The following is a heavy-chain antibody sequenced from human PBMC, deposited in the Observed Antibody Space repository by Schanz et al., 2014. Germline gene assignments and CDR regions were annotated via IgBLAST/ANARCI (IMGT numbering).Heavy chain of an antibody. V-gene: IGHV3-7*01. CDR2: IKQDGSVK. CDR1: GFSFNNYG. Sequence: VQLVESGGSVVQPGRSLRLSCAASGFSFNNYGLNWVRQAPGKGLEWVANIKQDGSVKYYVDSVKGRFTISRDNAKNSLYLQMNSLRAEDTAVYYCERFQSPHQPFDYWGQGTLVTVSS. CDR3: ERFQSPHQPFDY. D-gene: IGHD2-2*01. J-gene: IGHJ4*02.